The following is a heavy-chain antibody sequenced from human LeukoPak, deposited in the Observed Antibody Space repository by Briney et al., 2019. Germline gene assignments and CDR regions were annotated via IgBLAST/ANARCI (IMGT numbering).Heavy chain of an antibody. CDR3: ARSYGDYFDY. CDR2: ISAYNGNT. CDR1: GYTFTSYG. V-gene: IGHV1-18*01. D-gene: IGHD4-17*01. J-gene: IGHJ4*02. Sequence: ASVKVSCKPSGYTFTSYGTSWVRQAPGQGREWMGCISAYNGNTNYAQKLQGRVTMTTDTSTSTAYMELRSLRSDDTAVYYCARSYGDYFDYWGQGTLVTVSS.